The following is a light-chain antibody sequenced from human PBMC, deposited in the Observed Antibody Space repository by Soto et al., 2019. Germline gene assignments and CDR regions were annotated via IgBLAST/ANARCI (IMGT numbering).Light chain of an antibody. Sequence: QSVLTQPASVSGSPGQSIAISCTGTSSDVDGYSYVSWYQQQPGKAPKLVISDVSNRPSGVSDRFSGSKSGNTASLTISGLRTEDEADYYCASYTTSSTYVFGTGTKVTVL. J-gene: IGLJ1*01. CDR3: ASYTTSSTYV. CDR1: SSDVDGYSY. CDR2: DVS. V-gene: IGLV2-14*01.